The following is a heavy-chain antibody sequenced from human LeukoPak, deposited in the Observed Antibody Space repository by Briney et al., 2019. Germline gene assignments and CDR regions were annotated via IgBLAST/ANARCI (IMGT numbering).Heavy chain of an antibody. Sequence: GGSLRLSCAASGFTFSDNWMHWVRQAPGKGLVWVSRIEGDGTGTVYADPVKGRSTISRDNAKNTLYLQMNSLRAEDTAVYYCTRDYYYRMDVWGKGTTVTVSS. CDR3: TRDYYYRMDV. J-gene: IGHJ6*04. CDR1: GFTFSDNW. V-gene: IGHV3-74*01. CDR2: IEGDGTGT.